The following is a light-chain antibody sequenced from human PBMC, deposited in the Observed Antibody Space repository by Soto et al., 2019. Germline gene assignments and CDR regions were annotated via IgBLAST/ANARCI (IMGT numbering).Light chain of an antibody. CDR3: QQYGTSPPIT. Sequence: EIVLTQSPGTLSLSPGERATLSCRASQSVRSSYLAWYQQKPGQAPRLLIYAASSRATGIPDRFSGSGSGTDFTLTISRLEPEDFAVYYCQQYGTSPPITFGQGTRLEIK. CDR1: QSVRSSY. CDR2: AAS. J-gene: IGKJ5*01. V-gene: IGKV3-20*01.